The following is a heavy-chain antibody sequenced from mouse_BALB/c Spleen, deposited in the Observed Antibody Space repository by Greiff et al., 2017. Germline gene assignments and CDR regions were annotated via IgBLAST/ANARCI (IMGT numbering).Heavy chain of an antibody. Sequence: QVQLQQSGAELMKPGASVKISCKATGYTFSSYWIEWVKQRPGHGLEWIGEILPGSGSTNYNEKFKGKATFTADTSSNTAYMQLSSLTSEDSAVYYCARWGMRYGYDDAMDYWGPGTSVTVSS. CDR2: ILPGSGST. D-gene: IGHD2-2*01. J-gene: IGHJ4*01. V-gene: IGHV1-9*01. CDR1: GYTFSSYW. CDR3: ARWGMRYGYDDAMDY.